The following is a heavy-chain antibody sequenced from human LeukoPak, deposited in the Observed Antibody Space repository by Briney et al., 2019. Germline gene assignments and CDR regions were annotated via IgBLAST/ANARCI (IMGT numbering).Heavy chain of an antibody. CDR3: ARHYGP. J-gene: IGHJ5*02. CDR2: INHSGST. CDR1: GGSFSGYY. D-gene: IGHD3-16*01. Sequence: SETLSLTCAVYGGSFSGYYWSWIRQPPGKGLEWIGEINHSGSTNYNPSLKSRVTISLDTPKNQFSLRLNSVTASDTVVYYCARHYGPWGQGTLVTVSS. V-gene: IGHV4-34*01.